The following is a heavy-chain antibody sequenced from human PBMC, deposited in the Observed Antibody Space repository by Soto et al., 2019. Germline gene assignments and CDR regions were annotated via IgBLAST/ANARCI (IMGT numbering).Heavy chain of an antibody. CDR3: ARVKAQYYYGSGSFHAFDI. Sequence: SETLSLTCAVFGGSFIGYYWSCIRQPPGKGLEWIGEINHSGSTNYNPSLKSRVTISVDTSKNQFSLKLSSVTAADTAVYYCARVKAQYYYGSGSFHAFDIWGQGTMVTVSS. D-gene: IGHD3-10*01. CDR2: INHSGST. CDR1: GGSFIGYY. V-gene: IGHV4-34*01. J-gene: IGHJ3*02.